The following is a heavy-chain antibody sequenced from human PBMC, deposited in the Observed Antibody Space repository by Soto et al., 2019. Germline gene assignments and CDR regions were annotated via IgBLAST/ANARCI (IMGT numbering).Heavy chain of an antibody. J-gene: IGHJ5*02. V-gene: IGHV6-1*01. CDR1: GDSVSCNSAA. CDR3: ARAIGYCTNGVCSKYNWFDP. D-gene: IGHD2-8*01. Sequence: PSQTLSLTCAISGDSVSCNSAAWNLIKQSPSRYLEWLVRTYYRSKWYNDYAVSVKSRITINPDTSKNQFSLQLNSVTPEDTAVYYCARAIGYCTNGVCSKYNWFDPWGQGTLVTVSS. CDR2: TYYRSKWYN.